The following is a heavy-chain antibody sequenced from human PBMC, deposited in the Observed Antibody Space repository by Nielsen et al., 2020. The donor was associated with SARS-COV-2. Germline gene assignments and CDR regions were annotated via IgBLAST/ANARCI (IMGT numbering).Heavy chain of an antibody. Sequence: GGSLRLSCKGSGYSFTSYWIGWVRQMPGKGLGWMGIIYPGDSDTRYSPSFQGQVTISADKSISTAYLQWSSLKASDTAMYYCARCVNGGYDDYYFDYWGQGTLVTVSS. CDR1: GYSFTSYW. CDR3: ARCVNGGYDDYYFDY. J-gene: IGHJ4*02. V-gene: IGHV5-51*01. D-gene: IGHD5-12*01. CDR2: IYPGDSDT.